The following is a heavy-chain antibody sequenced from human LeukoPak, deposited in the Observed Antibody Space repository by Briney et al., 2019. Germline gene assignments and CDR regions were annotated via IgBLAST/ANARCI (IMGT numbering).Heavy chain of an antibody. CDR3: ARGDNWFDP. J-gene: IGHJ5*02. CDR1: GFAFSSYS. V-gene: IGHV3-23*01. CDR2: IGGSGSTT. Sequence: GGSLRLSCAASGFAFSSYSMSWVRQAPGKGLEWVSAIGGSGSTTYYADSVKGRFTISRDNSKNTLYLQMNSLRAEDTAVYYCARGDNWFDPWGQGTLVTVSS.